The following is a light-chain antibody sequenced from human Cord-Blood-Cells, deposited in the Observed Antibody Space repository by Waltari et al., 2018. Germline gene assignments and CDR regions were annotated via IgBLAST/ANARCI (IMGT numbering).Light chain of an antibody. CDR1: QSVSSSY. CDR3: QQYGSSPVVT. V-gene: IGKV3-20*01. Sequence: DIVLTQSPGTLSLSPGERATLSCRASQSVSSSYLAWYQQKPGQAPRLLSYGASSRATGIPDRFSGSGSGTDFTLTISRLEPEDFAVYYCQQYGSSPVVTFGGGTKVEIK. CDR2: GAS. J-gene: IGKJ4*01.